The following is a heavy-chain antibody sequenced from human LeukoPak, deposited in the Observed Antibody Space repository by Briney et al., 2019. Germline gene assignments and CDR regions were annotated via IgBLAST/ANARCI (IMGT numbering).Heavy chain of an antibody. CDR2: IYYSGST. CDR1: GGSISSYY. CDR3: ARACLGLRYFDWLLYPSGGAFDI. J-gene: IGHJ3*02. Sequence: PSETLSLTCTVSGGSISSYYWNWIRQPPGKGLEWIGYIYYSGSTNYNPSLKSRVTISVDTSKNQFSLRLSSVTAADTAVYYCARACLGLRYFDWLLYPSGGAFDIWGQGTMVTVSS. D-gene: IGHD3-9*01. V-gene: IGHV4-59*01.